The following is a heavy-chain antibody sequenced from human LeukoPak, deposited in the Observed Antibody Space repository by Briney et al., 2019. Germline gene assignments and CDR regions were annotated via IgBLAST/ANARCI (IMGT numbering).Heavy chain of an antibody. Sequence: GGSLRLSCAASGFTFSSYGMHWVRQAPGKGLEWVANIKQDGSEKYYVDSVNGRFTVSRDNAKNSLYLEMNTLRAGDTAVYYCARAGLKYFEELLWETWGQGTLVTVSS. D-gene: IGHD3-9*01. CDR3: ARAGLKYFEELLWET. CDR2: IKQDGSEK. J-gene: IGHJ4*02. V-gene: IGHV3-7*01. CDR1: GFTFSSYG.